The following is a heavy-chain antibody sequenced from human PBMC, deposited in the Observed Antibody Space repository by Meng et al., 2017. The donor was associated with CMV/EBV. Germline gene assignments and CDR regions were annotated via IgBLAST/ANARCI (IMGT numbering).Heavy chain of an antibody. CDR2: IYSGGST. V-gene: IGHV3-53*01. Sequence: GGSLRLSCAASGFTFSSYAMHWVRQAPGKGLEWVSVIYSGGSTYYADSVKGRFTISRDNSKNTLYLQMNSLRAEDTAVYYCARVGLGNYGYYYGMDVWGQGTTVTVSS. J-gene: IGHJ6*02. D-gene: IGHD1-7*01. CDR1: GFTFSSYA. CDR3: ARVGLGNYGYYYGMDV.